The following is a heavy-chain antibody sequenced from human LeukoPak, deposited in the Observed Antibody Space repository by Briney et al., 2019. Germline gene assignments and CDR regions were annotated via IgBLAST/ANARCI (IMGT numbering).Heavy chain of an antibody. CDR2: IIPIFGTA. Sequence: GASVKVSCKASGGTFSSYAISWVRQAPGQGLEWMGGIIPIFGTANYAQKFQGRVTITADESTSTAYVELSSLRSQDTAVYYCAREKGITIFGVAKEAFDIWGQGTMVTVSS. CDR3: AREKGITIFGVAKEAFDI. J-gene: IGHJ3*02. V-gene: IGHV1-69*13. CDR1: GGTFSSYA. D-gene: IGHD3-3*01.